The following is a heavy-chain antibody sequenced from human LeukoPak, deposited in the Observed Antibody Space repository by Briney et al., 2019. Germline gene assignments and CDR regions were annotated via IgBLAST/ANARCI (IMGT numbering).Heavy chain of an antibody. V-gene: IGHV1-2*02. CDR3: ARDPEAAVAGTTRDY. D-gene: IGHD6-19*01. J-gene: IGHJ4*02. Sequence: ASVKASCKASGYTFTGYYMHWVRQAPGQGLEWMGWINPSSGGTNYAQKFQGRVTMTRDTSISTAYMELSRLRSDDTAVYYCARDPEAAVAGTTRDYWGQGTLVTVSS. CDR1: GYTFTGYY. CDR2: INPSSGGT.